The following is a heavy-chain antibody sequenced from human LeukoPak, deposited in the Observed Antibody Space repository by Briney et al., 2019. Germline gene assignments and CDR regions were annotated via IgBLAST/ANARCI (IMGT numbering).Heavy chain of an antibody. CDR3: ARGGGSGSLDY. J-gene: IGHJ4*02. CDR1: GGTFSSYA. CDR2: IIPIFGTA. D-gene: IGHD1-26*01. Sequence: GASVKVSCRASGGTFSSYAISWVRQAPGQGLEWMGGIIPIFGTANYAQKFQGRVTITADESTSTAYMELSSLRSEDTAVYYCARGGGSGSLDYWGQGTLVTVSS. V-gene: IGHV1-69*13.